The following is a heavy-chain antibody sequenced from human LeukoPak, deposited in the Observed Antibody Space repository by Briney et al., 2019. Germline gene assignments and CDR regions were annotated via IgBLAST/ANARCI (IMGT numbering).Heavy chain of an antibody. V-gene: IGHV4-34*04. CDR1: GGSFSGYY. CDR2: IDMSGTT. D-gene: IGHD3-10*01. CDR3: ARVPHYYFGYGYFGS. J-gene: IGHJ4*02. Sequence: SETLSLTCVVYGGSFSGYYWSSIRQPPARGLGWIGEIDMSGTTNTNPSLRSRSSISVETSKKQFSLTLTSMTAADTAVYYCARVPHYYFGYGYFGSWGQGTLVTVSS.